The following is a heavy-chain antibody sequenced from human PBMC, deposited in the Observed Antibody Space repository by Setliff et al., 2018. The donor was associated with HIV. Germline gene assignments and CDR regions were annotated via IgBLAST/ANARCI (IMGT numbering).Heavy chain of an antibody. J-gene: IGHJ5*02. CDR3: ARGVVRFGVVTWFNP. CDR1: GGSVSDDY. CDR2: INDSGNT. V-gene: IGHV4-34*01. D-gene: IGHD3-3*01. Sequence: PSETLSLTCAVYGGSVSDDYWSWIRQPPGRGMDWIGEINDSGNTNFNPSLKNRVTMSVDTSTSQFSLNLTSVTVSDTAVYYCARGVVRFGVVTWFNPWGHGVLVTVPQ.